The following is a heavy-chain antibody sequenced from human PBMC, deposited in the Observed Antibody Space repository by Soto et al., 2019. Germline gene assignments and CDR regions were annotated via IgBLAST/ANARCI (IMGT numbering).Heavy chain of an antibody. CDR1: GFTCSSYG. J-gene: IGHJ6*02. V-gene: IGHV3-30*18. Sequence: PGGSLRLSCAASGFTCSSYGMHWVRQAPGKGLEWVAVISYDGSNKYYADSVKGRFTISRDNSKNTLYLQMNSLRAEDTAVYYCAKEPARPTGYYYYYGMDVWGQGTTVTVSS. CDR2: ISYDGSNK. CDR3: AKEPARPTGYYYYYGMDV. D-gene: IGHD6-6*01.